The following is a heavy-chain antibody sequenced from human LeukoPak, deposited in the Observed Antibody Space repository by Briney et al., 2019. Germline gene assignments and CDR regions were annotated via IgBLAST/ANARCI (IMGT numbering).Heavy chain of an antibody. V-gene: IGHV2-5*02. CDR1: GFSFSTSAAG. J-gene: IGHJ4*02. CDR3: AHRSRGYGYGIDY. D-gene: IGHD5-18*01. CDR2: ISWDDTK. Sequence: SGPTLVNPTQTLTLTCTFSGFSFSTSAAGVGWIRQPPGKALEWLALISWDDTKHYSPSLKSRLTITKDTSKNQVVLIMANMDPVDTATYYCAHRSRGYGYGIDYWGQGALVTVSS.